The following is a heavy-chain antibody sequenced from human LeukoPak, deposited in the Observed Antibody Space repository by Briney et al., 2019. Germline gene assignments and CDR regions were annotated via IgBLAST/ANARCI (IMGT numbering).Heavy chain of an antibody. CDR2: IYYSGST. V-gene: IGHV4-39*01. D-gene: IGHD5-18*01. J-gene: IGHJ4*02. CDR3: ARQGYSWNSDY. CDR1: GGSISSSSYY. Sequence: SETLSLTCTVSGGSISSSSYYWGWIRQPPGKGLEWIGSIYYSGSTYYNPSLKSRVTISVDTSKNQFSLKLSSVTAADTAVHYCARQGYSWNSDYWGQGTLVTVSS.